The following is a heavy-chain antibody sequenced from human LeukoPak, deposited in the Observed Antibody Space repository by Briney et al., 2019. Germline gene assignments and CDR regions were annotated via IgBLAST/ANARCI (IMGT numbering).Heavy chain of an antibody. CDR3: ARGGPRDGYDY. V-gene: IGHV4-59*05. D-gene: IGHD5-18*01. CDR2: IYYSGST. CDR1: GGSISSYY. J-gene: IGHJ4*02. Sequence: SETLSLTCTVSGGSISSYYWSWIRQPPGKGLEWIGSIYYSGSTYYNPSLKSRVTISVDTSKNQFSLKLSSVTAADTAVYYCARGGPRDGYDYWGQGTLVTVSS.